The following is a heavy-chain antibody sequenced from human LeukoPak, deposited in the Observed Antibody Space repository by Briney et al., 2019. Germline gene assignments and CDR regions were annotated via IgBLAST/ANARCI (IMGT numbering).Heavy chain of an antibody. CDR2: ISGSSYFI. J-gene: IGHJ4*02. Sequence: PGGSLRLSCVASGFTFSSYTINWVRQTPGKGLEWVSSISGSSYFIYYADSVRGRFTISRDNAENSVYLQMNSLRAEDTAVYYCARDGNVVVPAADYWGQGTLVTVSS. D-gene: IGHD2-2*01. V-gene: IGHV3-21*01. CDR1: GFTFSSYT. CDR3: ARDGNVVVPAADY.